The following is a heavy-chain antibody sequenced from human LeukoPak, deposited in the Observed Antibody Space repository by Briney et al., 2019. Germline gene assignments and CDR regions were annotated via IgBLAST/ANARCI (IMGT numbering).Heavy chain of an antibody. V-gene: IGHV4-34*01. CDR1: GGSFSGYY. CDR2: INHSGST. Sequence: SETLSLTCAVYGGSFSGYYWSWVRQPPGKGLEWIGEINHSGSTNYNPSLKSRVTISVDTSKNQFSLKLSSVTAADTAVYYCASGKMRGYCSSTSCPRLGYFDYWGQGTLVTVPS. J-gene: IGHJ4*02. D-gene: IGHD2-2*01. CDR3: ASGKMRGYCSSTSCPRLGYFDY.